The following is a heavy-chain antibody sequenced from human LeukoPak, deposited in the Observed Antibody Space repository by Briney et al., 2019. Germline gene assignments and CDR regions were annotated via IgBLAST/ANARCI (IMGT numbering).Heavy chain of an antibody. CDR3: AGRTEDTAMVTDEPFDS. Sequence: GGSLRLSCAASGFTFSSYAMSWVRQAPGKGLEWVANIKQDGSETYYVDSVRGRFTISRDNAKNSLYLQMNSLRAEDTAVYYCAGRTEDTAMVTDEPFDSWGQGTLVTVSS. CDR1: GFTFSSYA. D-gene: IGHD5-18*01. V-gene: IGHV3-7*01. J-gene: IGHJ4*02. CDR2: IKQDGSET.